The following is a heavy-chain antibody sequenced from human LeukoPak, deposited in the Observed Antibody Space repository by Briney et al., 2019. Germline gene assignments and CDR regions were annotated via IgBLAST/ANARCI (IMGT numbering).Heavy chain of an antibody. D-gene: IGHD3-22*01. Sequence: GGSLRLSCAASGFTFRNYWIHWVRQAPGKGLVWVSRINRDGSSTNYADSVKGRFTISRDNAKNTLHLQMNSLRVEDTAVYYCARSYYDSSGYYVRGDAFDIWGQGTKVTVSS. CDR2: INRDGSST. CDR1: GFTFRNYW. CDR3: ARSYYDSSGYYVRGDAFDI. J-gene: IGHJ3*02. V-gene: IGHV3-74*01.